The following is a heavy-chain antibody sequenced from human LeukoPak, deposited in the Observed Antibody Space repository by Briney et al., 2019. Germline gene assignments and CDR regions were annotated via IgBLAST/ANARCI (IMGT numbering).Heavy chain of an antibody. D-gene: IGHD2-8*01. Sequence: ASVTVSCKASGYTFTGYYMHWVRQAPGQGLEWMGWINPNSGGTNYAQKFQGRVTMTRDTSISTAYMELSRLRSDDAAVYYCATPYQSLMVYALGAFDIWGQGTMVTVSS. CDR3: ATPYQSLMVYALGAFDI. CDR1: GYTFTGYY. V-gene: IGHV1-2*02. CDR2: INPNSGGT. J-gene: IGHJ3*02.